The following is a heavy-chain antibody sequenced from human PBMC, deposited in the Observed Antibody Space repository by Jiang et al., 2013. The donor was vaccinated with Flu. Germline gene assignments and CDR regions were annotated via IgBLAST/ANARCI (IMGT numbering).Heavy chain of an antibody. Sequence: KSRVTISVDTSKNQFSLKLSSVTAADTAVYYCARHPYYYGSGSYFDYWGQGTLVTVSS. CDR3: ARHPYYYGSGSYFDY. D-gene: IGHD3-10*01. V-gene: IGHV4-39*01. J-gene: IGHJ4*02.